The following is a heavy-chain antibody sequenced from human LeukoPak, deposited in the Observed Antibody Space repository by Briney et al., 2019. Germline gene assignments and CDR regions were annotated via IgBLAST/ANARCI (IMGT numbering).Heavy chain of an antibody. CDR1: GGSFSGYY. CDR2: INHSGST. CDR3: ARGGRLSLDY. J-gene: IGHJ4*02. D-gene: IGHD3-16*02. V-gene: IGHV4-34*01. Sequence: SETLSLTCAVYGGSFSGYYWSWIRQPPGKGLEWIGEINHSGSTNYNPSLKSRVTISVDTSKNQFSLKLSSVTAADTAVYYCARGGRLSLDYWGQGTLVTVSS.